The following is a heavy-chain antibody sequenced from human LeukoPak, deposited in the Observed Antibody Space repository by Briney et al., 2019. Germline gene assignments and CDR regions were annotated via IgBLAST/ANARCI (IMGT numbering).Heavy chain of an antibody. J-gene: IGHJ4*02. CDR3: ASTLCGGDCYSETYFDY. CDR1: GGSISSYY. Sequence: SSETLSLTCTVSGGSISSYYWSWTRQPPGKGLEWIGYIYYSGSTNYNPSLKSRVTISVDTSKNQFSLKLSSVTAADTAVYYCASTLCGGDCYSETYFDYWGQGTLVTVSS. V-gene: IGHV4-59*01. CDR2: IYYSGST. D-gene: IGHD2-21*01.